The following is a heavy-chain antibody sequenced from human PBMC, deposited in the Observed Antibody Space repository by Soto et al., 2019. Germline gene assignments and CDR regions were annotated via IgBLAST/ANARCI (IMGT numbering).Heavy chain of an antibody. J-gene: IGHJ5*02. D-gene: IGHD6-13*01. CDR3: ASQPGIEGWFDP. CDR2: INPSGGST. V-gene: IGHV1-46*01. Sequence: ASVKVSCKASGYAFTSYYMHWVRQAPGQGLEWMGIINPSGGSTSYAQKFQGRVTMTRDTSTSTVYMELGSLRSEDTAVYYCASQPGIEGWFDPWGQGTLVTVSS. CDR1: GYAFTSYY.